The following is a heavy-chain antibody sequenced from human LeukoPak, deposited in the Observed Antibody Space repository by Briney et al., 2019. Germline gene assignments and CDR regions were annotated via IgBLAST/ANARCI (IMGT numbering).Heavy chain of an antibody. CDR2: INHSGST. Sequence: SSETLSLTCAVYGGSFSGYYWSWIRQPPGKGLEWIGEINHSGSTNYNPSLKSRVTMSVDTSKNQFSLKLSSVTAADTAMYYCAREVRLLFDYWGQGTLVTVSS. CDR3: AREVRLLFDY. CDR1: GGSFSGYY. V-gene: IGHV4-34*01. D-gene: IGHD5-12*01. J-gene: IGHJ4*02.